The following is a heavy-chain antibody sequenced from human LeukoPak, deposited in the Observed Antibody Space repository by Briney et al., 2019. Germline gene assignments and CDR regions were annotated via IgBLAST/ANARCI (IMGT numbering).Heavy chain of an antibody. D-gene: IGHD2/OR15-2a*01. CDR1: GFTIGPYA. V-gene: IGHV3-43*02. CDR3: ATWAFYHNLDV. J-gene: IGHJ6*02. Sequence: GGSLKLSCAASGFTIGPYAMYWVRQGPGRGLEWVSVIEADGSGTFYADSVRGRFTTSRDNSKNSLYLQMNSLTSEDTALYYCATWAFYHNLDVWGQGTTVIVSS. CDR2: IEADGSGT.